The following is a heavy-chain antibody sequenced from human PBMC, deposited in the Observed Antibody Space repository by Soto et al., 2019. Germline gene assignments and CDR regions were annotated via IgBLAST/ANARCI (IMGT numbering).Heavy chain of an antibody. J-gene: IGHJ4*02. CDR3: AREKTLGGYYQMFDY. Sequence: SVKVSCKAYGGTFSSYAISWVRQAPGQGLEWMGGIIPIFGTANYAQKFQGRVTITADESTSTAYMELSSLRSEDTAVYYCAREKTLGGYYQMFDYWGQGTLVTVSS. D-gene: IGHD3-22*01. CDR2: IIPIFGTA. V-gene: IGHV1-69*13. CDR1: GGTFSSYA.